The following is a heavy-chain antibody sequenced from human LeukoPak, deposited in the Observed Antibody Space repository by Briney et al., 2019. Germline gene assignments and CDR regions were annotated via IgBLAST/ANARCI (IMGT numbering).Heavy chain of an antibody. CDR2: IYHSGST. CDR1: GYSISSGYC. Sequence: PSETLSLTCAVSGYSISSGYCWGWIRQPPGKGLEWIGSIYHSGSTYYNPPLKSRVTISVDTSKNQFSLKLSSVTAADTAVYYCARPRGDYGFRWFDPWGQGTLVTVSS. V-gene: IGHV4-38-2*01. J-gene: IGHJ5*02. CDR3: ARPRGDYGFRWFDP. D-gene: IGHD4-17*01.